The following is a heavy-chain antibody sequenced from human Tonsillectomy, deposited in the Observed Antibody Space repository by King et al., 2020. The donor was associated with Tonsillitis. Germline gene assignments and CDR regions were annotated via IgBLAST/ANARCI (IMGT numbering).Heavy chain of an antibody. J-gene: IGHJ4*02. CDR1: GFTFSSYA. D-gene: IGHD2-21*02. CDR2: ISGSGGST. V-gene: IGHV3-23*04. Sequence: VQLVESGGGLVQPGGSLRLSCAASGFTFSSYAMSWVRQAPGKGLEWVSVISGSGGSTFYADSVKGRFTISRDNSKNTLYLQMNSLRAADTAVYYCAKLGGVVVTVIGYWGQGTLVTVSS. CDR3: AKLGGVVVTVIGY.